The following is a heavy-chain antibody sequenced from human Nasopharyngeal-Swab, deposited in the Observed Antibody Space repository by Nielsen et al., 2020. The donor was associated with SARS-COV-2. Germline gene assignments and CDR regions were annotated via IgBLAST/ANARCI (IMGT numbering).Heavy chain of an antibody. D-gene: IGHD1-26*01. CDR3: ARLLKWDPDAFDI. CDR2: IYPGDSDT. V-gene: IGHV5-51*01. Sequence: GESLKISCKGSGYSFTSYWIGWVRQMPGKGLEWMGIIYPGDSDTRYRPSFQGQVTISADKFISTAYLQWSSLEASDTAMYYCARLLKWDPDAFDIWGQGTMVTVSS. J-gene: IGHJ3*02. CDR1: GYSFTSYW.